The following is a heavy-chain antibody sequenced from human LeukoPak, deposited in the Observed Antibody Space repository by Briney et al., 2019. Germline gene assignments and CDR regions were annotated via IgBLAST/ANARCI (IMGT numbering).Heavy chain of an antibody. CDR1: GFTFSSYA. CDR3: AKDPYYYDSSGYYFH. CDR2: ISGSGGST. V-gene: IGHV3-23*01. Sequence: GGSLRLSCAASGFTFSSYAMSWVRQAPGKRLEWVSAISGSGGSTYYADSVKGRFTISRDNSKNTLYLQMNSLRAEDTAVYYCAKDPYYYDSSGYYFHWGQGTLVTVSS. J-gene: IGHJ4*02. D-gene: IGHD3-22*01.